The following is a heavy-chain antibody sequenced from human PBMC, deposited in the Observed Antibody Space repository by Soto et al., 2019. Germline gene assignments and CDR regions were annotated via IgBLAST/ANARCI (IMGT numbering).Heavy chain of an antibody. J-gene: IGHJ4*02. CDR3: TSISVDYYHHDL. D-gene: IGHD1-26*01. CDR1: GLTFSSYW. Sequence: EVQLVESGGGLVHPGGSLRLSCAASGLTFSSYWMHWVRQAPGKGLVWVSRINPDGKTTSYADSVKGRFTISRDNAGNTLYLQMNSLRSEDTAVYYYTSISVDYYHHDLWGQGTLVTVTA. V-gene: IGHV3-74*01. CDR2: INPDGKTT.